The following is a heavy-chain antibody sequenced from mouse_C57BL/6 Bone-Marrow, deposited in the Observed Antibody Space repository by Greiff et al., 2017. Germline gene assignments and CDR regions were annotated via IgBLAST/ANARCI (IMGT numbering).Heavy chain of an antibody. CDR1: GYTFTDYN. CDR3: ARSYGSLYYYAMDY. J-gene: IGHJ4*01. CDR2: INPNNGGT. D-gene: IGHD2-1*01. Sequence: VQLKESGPELVKPGASVKIPCKASGYTFTDYNMDWVKQSHGKSLEWIGDINPNNGGTIYNQKFKGKATLTVDKSSSTAYMELRSLTSEDSAVYYCARSYGSLYYYAMDYWGQGTSVTVSS. V-gene: IGHV1-18*01.